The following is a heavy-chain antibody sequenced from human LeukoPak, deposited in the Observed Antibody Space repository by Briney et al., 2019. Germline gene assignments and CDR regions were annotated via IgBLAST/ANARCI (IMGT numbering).Heavy chain of an antibody. D-gene: IGHD3-10*01. CDR1: GGSINSYY. V-gene: IGHV4-4*07. CDR2: IYTSGST. CDR3: ARGLWFGPSHRDGMDV. Sequence: PSETLSLTCTVSGGSINSYYWSCIRQPAGKGLEWIGRIYTSGSTNYHPSLKSRVTMSVDTSKNQFSLKLSSVTAADTAVYYCARGLWFGPSHRDGMDVWGQGTTVTVSS. J-gene: IGHJ6*02.